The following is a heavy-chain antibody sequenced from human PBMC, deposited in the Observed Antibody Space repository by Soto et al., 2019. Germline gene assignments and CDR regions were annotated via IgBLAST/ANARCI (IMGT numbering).Heavy chain of an antibody. V-gene: IGHV1-69*13. CDR1: GGTFSSYA. Sequence: SVKVSCKASGGTFSSYAISWVRQAPGQGREWMGGIIPIFGTANYAQEFQGRVTITADESTSTAYMELSSLRSEDTAVYYCARRGHGIPGTTYYFDYWRELXLVTVCS. J-gene: IGHJ4*02. D-gene: IGHD1-20*01. CDR3: ARRGHGIPGTTYYFDY. CDR2: IIPIFGTA.